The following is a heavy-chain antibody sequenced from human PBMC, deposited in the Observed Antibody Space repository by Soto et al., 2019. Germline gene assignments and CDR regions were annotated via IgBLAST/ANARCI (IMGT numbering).Heavy chain of an antibody. D-gene: IGHD6-13*01. J-gene: IGHJ6*02. CDR2: IIPISGTA. V-gene: IGHV1-69*01. CDR3: ARSGIAAAENYYYGMDV. Sequence: QVQLVQSGAEVKKPGSSVKVSCKASGGTFSSYAISWVRQAPGQGLEWMGGIIPISGTANYAQKFQGRVTITADESTSTAYMELSSLRSEDTAVYYCARSGIAAAENYYYGMDVWGQGTTVTVSS. CDR1: GGTFSSYA.